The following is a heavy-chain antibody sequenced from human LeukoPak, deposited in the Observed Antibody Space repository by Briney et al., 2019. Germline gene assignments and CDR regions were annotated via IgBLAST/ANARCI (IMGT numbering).Heavy chain of an antibody. J-gene: IGHJ4*02. Sequence: GRSLRLSCAASGFTFDDYAMHWVRQVPGKGLEWVSGISWNRDYIGYADSVKGRFTISRDNAKNSLYLQMNSLRAEDTAVYYCARGSLVHYYGSGSYRIRAGFDYWGRGSLVTVSS. D-gene: IGHD3-10*01. V-gene: IGHV3-9*01. CDR2: ISWNRDYI. CDR3: ARGSLVHYYGSGSYRIRAGFDY. CDR1: GFTFDDYA.